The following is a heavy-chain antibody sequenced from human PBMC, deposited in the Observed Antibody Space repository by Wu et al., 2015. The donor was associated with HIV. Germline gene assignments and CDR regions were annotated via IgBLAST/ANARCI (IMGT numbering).Heavy chain of an antibody. D-gene: IGHD5-12*01. V-gene: IGHV1-18*01. CDR1: GYSFVRYS. Sequence: QVQLEQSGPEVKKPGASVMVSCKASGYSFVRYSLNWVRQAPGQGLEWMGWIGVSNGNTIYAQKFQGRVIMTTDKPTSTVYMELKSLTSDDTAIYYCVRKNGYSGYYPFDLWGQGTLVTVSS. J-gene: IGHJ4*02. CDR3: VRKNGYSGYYPFDL. CDR2: IGVSNGNT.